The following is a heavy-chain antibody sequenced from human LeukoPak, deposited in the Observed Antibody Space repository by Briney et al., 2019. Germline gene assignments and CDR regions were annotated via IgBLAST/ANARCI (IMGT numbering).Heavy chain of an antibody. V-gene: IGHV3-23*01. CDR2: ISGSGGST. D-gene: IGHD1-26*01. CDR1: GFTFSSYA. J-gene: IGHJ4*02. CDR3: AKVSVGATVFDY. Sequence: GGSLRLSCAASGFTFSSYAMSWVRQAPGKGLEWVSAISGSGGSTYYADSVKGRFTISKNTLYLQMNSLRAEDTAVYYCAKVSVGATVFDYWGQGTLVTVSS.